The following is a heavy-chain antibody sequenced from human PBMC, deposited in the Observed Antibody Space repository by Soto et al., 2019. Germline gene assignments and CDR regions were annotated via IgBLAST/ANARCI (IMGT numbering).Heavy chain of an antibody. J-gene: IGHJ5*02. D-gene: IGHD6-19*01. CDR1: GGSINSSSYF. CDR3: ARHYSSGSSNWFDP. CDR2: IYYSRST. Sequence: PSETLSLTSSVSGGSINSSSYFWGWFRQPPGKGLEWIGSIYYSRSTYYNPSLRSRVTISGVSSKNQFSLKLSSVTAADTAVFYCARHYSSGSSNWFDPWGQGTLVTVSS. V-gene: IGHV4-39*01.